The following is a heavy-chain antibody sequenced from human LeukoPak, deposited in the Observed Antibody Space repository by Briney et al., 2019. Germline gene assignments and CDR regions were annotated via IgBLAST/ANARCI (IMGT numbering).Heavy chain of an antibody. CDR2: ISSDGTSA. D-gene: IGHD6-13*01. Sequence: GGSLRLSCSASGFTFSSSSMHWVRRAPGKGLVWVSRISSDGTSANYADSVKGRFIISRDNAKNTLYLQMNSLRAEDTAVYFCARVRSSSWFDYWGQGTLVAVSS. CDR3: ARVRSSSWFDY. V-gene: IGHV3-74*01. J-gene: IGHJ4*02. CDR1: GFTFSSSS.